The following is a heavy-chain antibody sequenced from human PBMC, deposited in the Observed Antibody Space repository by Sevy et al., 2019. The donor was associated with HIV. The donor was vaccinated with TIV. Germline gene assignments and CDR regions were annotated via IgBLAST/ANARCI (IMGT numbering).Heavy chain of an antibody. Sequence: SETLSLTCAVYGGSFSGYYWSWIRQPPGKGLEWIGEINHSGRTNYNPPLKSRVTISVDTSKNQFSLKLSSVTAADTAVYYCARVSYYYMDVWGKGTTVTVSS. CDR2: INHSGRT. V-gene: IGHV4-34*01. J-gene: IGHJ6*03. CDR1: GGSFSGYY. CDR3: ARVSYYYMDV.